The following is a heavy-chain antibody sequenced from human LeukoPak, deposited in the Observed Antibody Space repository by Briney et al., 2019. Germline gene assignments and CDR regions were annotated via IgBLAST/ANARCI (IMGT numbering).Heavy chain of an antibody. CDR2: IYYSGST. CDR1: GGSISSGGYY. CDR3: ARAAKYSSGWYQNYWYFDL. J-gene: IGHJ2*01. Sequence: SQTLSLTCTVSGGSISSGGYYWSWIRQHPGKGLEWIGYIYYSGSTYYNPSLKSRVTISVDTSKNQFSLKLSSVTAADTAVYYCARAAKYSSGWYQNYWYFDLWGRGTLVTVSS. V-gene: IGHV4-31*03. D-gene: IGHD6-19*01.